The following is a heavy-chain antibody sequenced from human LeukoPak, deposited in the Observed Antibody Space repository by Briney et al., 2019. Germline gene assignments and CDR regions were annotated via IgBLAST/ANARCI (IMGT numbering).Heavy chain of an antibody. J-gene: IGHJ4*02. CDR3: ARLVVGLYYFDY. CDR2: ISAYNGNT. Sequence: ASVKVSCKASGYTFTDYYIHWVRQAPGQGLEWMGWISAYNGNTNYAQKLQGRVTMTTDTSTSTAYMELRGLRSDDTAVYYCARLVVGLYYFDYWGQGTLVTVSS. CDR1: GYTFTDYY. D-gene: IGHD2-15*01. V-gene: IGHV1-18*04.